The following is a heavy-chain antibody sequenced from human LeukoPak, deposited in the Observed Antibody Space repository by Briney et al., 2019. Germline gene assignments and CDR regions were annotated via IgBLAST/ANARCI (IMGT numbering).Heavy chain of an antibody. V-gene: IGHV3-7*01. CDR3: ARDCSSTSCYEPDY. Sequence: PGGSLRLSCAASGFTFSSYWMSWVRQAPGKGLEWVANIKQDGSEKYYVDSVKGRFTISRDNAKNSLYLQMNSLRAEDTAVYYCARDCSSTSCYEPDYWGQGTLVTVSS. J-gene: IGHJ4*02. D-gene: IGHD2-2*01. CDR2: IKQDGSEK. CDR1: GFTFSSYW.